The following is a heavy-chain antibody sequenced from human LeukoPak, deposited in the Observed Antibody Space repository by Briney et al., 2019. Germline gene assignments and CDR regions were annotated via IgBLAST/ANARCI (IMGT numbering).Heavy chain of an antibody. CDR2: ISGAGIST. D-gene: IGHD2-2*01. Sequence: GGSLRLSCAGSGFTFNTCAMNWVRQAPGKGLEWVSAISGAGISTYYADSVKGRFTISRDNSKNTLFLQMNSLRAEDTAVYYCAKDVRGYCSSTSRPKDSWGQGALVTVSP. CDR1: GFTFNTCA. CDR3: AKDVRGYCSSTSRPKDS. J-gene: IGHJ4*02. V-gene: IGHV3-23*01.